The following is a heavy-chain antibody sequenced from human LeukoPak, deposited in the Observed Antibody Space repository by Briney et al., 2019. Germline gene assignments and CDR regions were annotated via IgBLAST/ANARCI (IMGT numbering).Heavy chain of an antibody. CDR2: IRYDGSNK. CDR3: AKATPHGQQWLVNWDY. J-gene: IGHJ4*02. D-gene: IGHD6-19*01. CDR1: GFTFISYG. V-gene: IGHV3-30*02. Sequence: PGGSLRLSCAASGFTFISYGMHWVRQAPGKGLEWVAFIRYDGSNKYYADSVKGRFTISRDNSKNTLYLQMNSLRAEDTAVYYCAKATPHGQQWLVNWDYWGQGTLVTVSS.